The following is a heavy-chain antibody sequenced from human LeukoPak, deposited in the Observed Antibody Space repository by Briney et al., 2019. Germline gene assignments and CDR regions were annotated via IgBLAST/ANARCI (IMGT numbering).Heavy chain of an antibody. Sequence: ASVKVSCKASGYTFSDYFMHWERQAPGQGLEWMGWISPEGGDTHYAQRFQGRVTMTRDTSISAAYMELTSLSSDDTAVYYCARNYGHNSKYFDLWGQGTLVTVSS. CDR1: GYTFSDYF. D-gene: IGHD4-17*01. V-gene: IGHV1-2*02. J-gene: IGHJ4*02. CDR3: ARNYGHNSKYFDL. CDR2: ISPEGGDT.